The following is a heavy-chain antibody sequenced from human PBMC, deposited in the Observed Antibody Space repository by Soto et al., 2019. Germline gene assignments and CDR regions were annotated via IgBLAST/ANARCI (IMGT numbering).Heavy chain of an antibody. V-gene: IGHV3-11*01. D-gene: IGHD2-8*01. Sequence: QVQLVESGGGLVKPGGSLRLSCVASGFTFSDYYMSWIRQAPGRGLEWLSYINRNGRNKDYADSVRGRFTISRDNAKTSLFLERNGLSVEDTAVYYCARRRRTDMDDIVLMHDFDFWGQGTLVTVSS. CDR1: GFTFSDYY. CDR2: INRNGRNK. CDR3: ARRRRTDMDDIVLMHDFDF. J-gene: IGHJ4*02.